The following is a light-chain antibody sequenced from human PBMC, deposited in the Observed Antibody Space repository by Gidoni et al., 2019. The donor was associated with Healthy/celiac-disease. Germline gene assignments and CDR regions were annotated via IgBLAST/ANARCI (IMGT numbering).Light chain of an antibody. V-gene: IGKV3-20*01. Sequence: IVLKQSPGTLSLSPGERATLSCRASQSVSSSYLAWYQQKPGQAPRLLIYGASSRATGIPDRFSGSGSGTDFTLTISRLEPEDFAVYYCQQYGSSPWTFXQXTKVEIK. CDR2: GAS. J-gene: IGKJ1*01. CDR1: QSVSSSY. CDR3: QQYGSSPWT.